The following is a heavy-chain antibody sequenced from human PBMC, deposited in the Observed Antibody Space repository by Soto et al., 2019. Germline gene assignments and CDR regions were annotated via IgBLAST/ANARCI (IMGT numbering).Heavy chain of an antibody. Sequence: SETLSLTCTVSGGSISSYYWSWIRQPPGKGLEWIGFIYYSGSTNYNPSLKSRVTISVDTSKNQFSLKLSSVTAADTAVYYCAREKTTIGDFDYWGQGTLVTAPQ. J-gene: IGHJ4*02. CDR1: GGSISSYY. CDR2: IYYSGST. CDR3: AREKTTIGDFDY. V-gene: IGHV4-59*01. D-gene: IGHD1-7*01.